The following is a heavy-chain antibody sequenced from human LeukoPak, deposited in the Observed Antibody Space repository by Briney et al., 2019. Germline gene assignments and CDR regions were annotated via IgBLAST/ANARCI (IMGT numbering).Heavy chain of an antibody. CDR1: GFTFSSYW. J-gene: IGHJ6*03. Sequence: GGSLRLSCAASGFTFSSYWMHWVRQAPGKGLVGVSRINSDGSSTNYADSVKGRFTISRDNAKNTLYLQMNSLRAEDTAVYYCARDHLSSGSSPNYYYYYYMDVWGKGTTVTISS. V-gene: IGHV3-74*01. D-gene: IGHD6-19*01. CDR2: INSDGSST. CDR3: ARDHLSSGSSPNYYYYYYMDV.